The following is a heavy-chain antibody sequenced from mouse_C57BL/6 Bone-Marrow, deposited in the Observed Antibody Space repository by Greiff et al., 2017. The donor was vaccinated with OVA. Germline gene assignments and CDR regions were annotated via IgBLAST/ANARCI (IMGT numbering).Heavy chain of an antibody. CDR1: GYTFTSYW. Sequence: QVQLKQPGAELVRPGSSVKLSCKASGYTFTSYWMDWVKQRPGQGLEWIGNIYPSDSETHYNQKFKDKATLTVDKSSSTAYMQLSSLTSEDSAVYYCAIYYGYGYWGQGTTLTVSS. CDR3: AIYYGYGY. CDR2: IYPSDSET. D-gene: IGHD2-2*01. J-gene: IGHJ2*01. V-gene: IGHV1-61*01.